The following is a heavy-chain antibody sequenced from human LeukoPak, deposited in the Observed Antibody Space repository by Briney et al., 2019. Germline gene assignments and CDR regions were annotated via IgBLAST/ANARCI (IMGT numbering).Heavy chain of an antibody. Sequence: VGCLSLSCAASVLTFSGSWMSWVGQVAGRGGEWVPNIKHDRSERYHVDSVSGRFTISRDNAKNSLYLQMNSLRAEDTAVYYCASHGHSHANWGQGTLVPASS. D-gene: IGHD2-2*01. CDR1: VLTFSGSW. CDR3: ASHGHSHAN. V-gene: IGHV3-7*01. CDR2: IKHDRSER. J-gene: IGHJ4*02.